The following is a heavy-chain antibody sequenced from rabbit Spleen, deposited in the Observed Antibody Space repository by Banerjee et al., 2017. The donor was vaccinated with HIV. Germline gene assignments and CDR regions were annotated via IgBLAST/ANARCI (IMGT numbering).Heavy chain of an antibody. CDR3: ARWAYAFSSGYWGDYFNL. CDR2: IDSHNGYI. Sequence: QEQLVESGGGLVQPEGSLTLTCKASGIDFSSSYYMCWVRQAPGKGLEWIACIDSHNGYIWYANWAKGRFTISKTSSTTVTLQMTSLTAADTATYFCARWAYAFSSGYWGDYFNLWGPGTLVTVS. V-gene: IGHV1S45*01. CDR1: GIDFSSSYY. D-gene: IGHD1-1*01. J-gene: IGHJ4*01.